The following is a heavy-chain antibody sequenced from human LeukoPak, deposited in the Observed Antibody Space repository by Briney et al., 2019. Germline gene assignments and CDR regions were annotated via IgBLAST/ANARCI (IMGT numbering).Heavy chain of an antibody. CDR2: ISSSGSTT. V-gene: IGHV3-48*03. CDR1: GFTFSSYE. D-gene: IGHD3-10*01. CDR3: ARAKPKNMVRGLIMRRESRYYFDY. J-gene: IGHJ4*02. Sequence: PGGSLRLSCAASGFTFSSYEMNWVRQAPGKGLEWVSYISSSGSTTYYADSVKGRFTISRDNSKSTLYIQMSSLRAEDTAVYYCARAKPKNMVRGLIMRRESRYYFDYWGQGTLVTVSS.